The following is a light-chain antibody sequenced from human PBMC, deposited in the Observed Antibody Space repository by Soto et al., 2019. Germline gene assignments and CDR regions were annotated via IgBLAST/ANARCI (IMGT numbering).Light chain of an antibody. CDR3: QTWGTGMV. CDR1: SGHSSYA. CDR2: LSGDGSH. V-gene: IGLV4-69*01. Sequence: QSVLTQSPSASASLGASVMLTCTLSSGHSSYAIAWHQQQPERGPRYLMKLSGDGSHTKGDGVPDRFSGSSSGAERYLIISSLQSEDEADYYCQTWGTGMVFGGGTKLTVL. J-gene: IGLJ3*02.